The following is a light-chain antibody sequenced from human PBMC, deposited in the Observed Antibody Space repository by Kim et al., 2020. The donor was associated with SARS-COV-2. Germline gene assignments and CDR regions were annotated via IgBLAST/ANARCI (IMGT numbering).Light chain of an antibody. CDR3: QVFASSSDQYVV. J-gene: IGLJ2*01. CDR2: YDS. Sequence: PGMADTITCWGFRIEVKSVHWYQQKPGPAPVLVIHYDSNRPPGTPERFSGSKSGNTATLTISRVEVGDEDEYYCQVFASSSDQYVVFGGGTQLTVL. CDR1: RIEVKS. V-gene: IGLV3-21*04.